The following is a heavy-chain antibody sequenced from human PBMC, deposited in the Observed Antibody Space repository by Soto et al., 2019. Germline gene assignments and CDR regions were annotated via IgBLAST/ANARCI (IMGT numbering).Heavy chain of an antibody. J-gene: IGHJ4*02. Sequence: ASVKVSCKASGFTFITYDFRWVRQAAGQGLELMGWMNPNNGNAGFAQKFRGRINMTRNTSIGTAYLELSSLRSDDSAVYFCARRKERSGPYYLDLWGQGTQVTVYS. CDR3: ARRKERSGPYYLDL. D-gene: IGHD6-25*01. CDR2: MNPNNGNA. CDR1: GFTFITYD. V-gene: IGHV1-8*01.